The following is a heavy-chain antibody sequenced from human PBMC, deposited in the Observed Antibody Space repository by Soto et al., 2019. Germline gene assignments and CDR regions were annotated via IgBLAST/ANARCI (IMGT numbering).Heavy chain of an antibody. J-gene: IGHJ4*02. CDR2: INMDGTST. V-gene: IGHV3-74*01. Sequence: GGSLRLSCVASGFTFSGDWMHWVRQAAGKGLVWVSRINMDGTSTNYADSVKGRFTISRDNAKNTLYLQMNSLRVDDMAVYYCARGPRGLYHHDYWGQGALVTVSS. D-gene: IGHD2-8*02. CDR1: GFTFSGDW. CDR3: ARGPRGLYHHDY.